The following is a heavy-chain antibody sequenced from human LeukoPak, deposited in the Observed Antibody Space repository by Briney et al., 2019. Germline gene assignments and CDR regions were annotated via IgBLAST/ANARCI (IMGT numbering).Heavy chain of an antibody. CDR3: ARAPYDILTGYWMYYFDY. V-gene: IGHV4-61*01. J-gene: IGHJ4*02. CDR2: IYYSGST. CDR1: GGSISSGSYY. Sequence: SQTLSLTCTVSGGSISSGSYYWSWIRQPPGKGLEWIGYIYYSGSTNYNPSLKSRVTISVDTSKNQFSLKLSSVTAADTAVYYCARAPYDILTGYWMYYFDYWGQGTLVTVSS. D-gene: IGHD3-9*01.